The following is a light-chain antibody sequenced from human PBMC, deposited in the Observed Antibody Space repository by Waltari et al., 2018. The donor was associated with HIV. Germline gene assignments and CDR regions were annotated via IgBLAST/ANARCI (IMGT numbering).Light chain of an antibody. CDR2: EGS. CDR1: SSDVGSSNR. CDR3: CSYAGSSTFLYV. V-gene: IGLV2-23*03. J-gene: IGLJ1*01. Sequence: QSALTQPASVSGSPGQSITISCTGTSSDVGSSNRVSWYQQHPGKAPKLMIYEGSKRPSGVSNRFSGSKSGNTASLTISGLQAEDEADYYCCSYAGSSTFLYVFGTGTKVTVL.